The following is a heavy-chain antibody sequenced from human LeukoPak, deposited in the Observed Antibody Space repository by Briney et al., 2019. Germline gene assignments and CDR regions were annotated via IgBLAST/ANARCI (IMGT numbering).Heavy chain of an antibody. CDR3: AREDTMTGRAFDI. V-gene: IGHV1-2*02. J-gene: IGHJ3*02. CDR2: INPNSGGT. CDR1: GYTFTAYY. Sequence: GASVKVSCKASGYTFTAYYIHWVRQAPGQGLEWMGWINPNSGGTNYAQKFQGRVTLTRDTSISTAYMELSRLRSDDTAVYTCAREDTMTGRAFDIWGPGTMVTVST. D-gene: IGHD3-22*01.